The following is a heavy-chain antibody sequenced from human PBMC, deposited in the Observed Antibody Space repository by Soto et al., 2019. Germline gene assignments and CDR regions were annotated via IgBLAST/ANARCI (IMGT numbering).Heavy chain of an antibody. J-gene: IGHJ4*02. D-gene: IGHD1-1*01. CDR1: GYSFTNYG. Sequence: QVQLVQSGAEVKKPGASVKVSCKASGYSFTNYGFSWVRQAPGQGLEWMGWINGYNGNTNYAPKLQGRFTMTTDTSTSTAYTELGSLTSEDTAVYFCAASTATSSLWGQGTLVTVSS. CDR2: INGYNGNT. V-gene: IGHV1-18*01. CDR3: AASTATSSL.